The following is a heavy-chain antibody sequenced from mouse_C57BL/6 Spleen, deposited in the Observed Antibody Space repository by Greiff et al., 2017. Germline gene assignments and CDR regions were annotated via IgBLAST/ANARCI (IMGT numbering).Heavy chain of an antibody. J-gene: IGHJ1*03. CDR1: GYSFTSYY. D-gene: IGHD2-3*01. Sequence: QVQLQQSGPELVKPGASVKISCKASGYSFTSYYIHWVKQRPGQGLEWIGWIYPGSGNTKYNEKFKGKATLTADTSSSTAYMQLSSLTSEDSAVYYCARSKDGYYWYFDVWGTGTTVTVSS. V-gene: IGHV1-66*01. CDR2: IYPGSGNT. CDR3: ARSKDGYYWYFDV.